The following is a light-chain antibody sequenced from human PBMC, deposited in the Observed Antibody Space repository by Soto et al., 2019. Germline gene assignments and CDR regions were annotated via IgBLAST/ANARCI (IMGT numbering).Light chain of an antibody. CDR3: QQYGSSPQT. CDR1: QSVGSGY. CDR2: GAS. J-gene: IGKJ1*01. V-gene: IGKV3-20*01. Sequence: EIVLTQSPGTLSLSPGERATLSCRASQSVGSGYLAWYQQKPGQAPRLLIYGASSRATGIPDRFSGSGSGTDFTLTISRLEPEDFAVCYCQQYGSSPQTFGQGTKVEIK.